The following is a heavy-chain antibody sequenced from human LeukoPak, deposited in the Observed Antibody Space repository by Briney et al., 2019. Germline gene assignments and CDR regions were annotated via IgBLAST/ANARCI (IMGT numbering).Heavy chain of an antibody. D-gene: IGHD2-15*01. J-gene: IGHJ4*02. CDR3: ARGRGYCSGGSCLNFDY. V-gene: IGHV3-53*01. CDR1: GFTVSSNY. Sequence: GGSLRLSCAASGFTVSSNYMSWVRQAPGKGLEWVSVIYSGGSTYYADSVKGRFTISRDNSKNTLYLQMNSLRAEDTAVYYCARGRGYCSGGSCLNFDYWGQGTLVTVSS. CDR2: IYSGGST.